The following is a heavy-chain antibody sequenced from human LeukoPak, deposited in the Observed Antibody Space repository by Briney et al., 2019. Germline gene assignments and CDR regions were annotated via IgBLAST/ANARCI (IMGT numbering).Heavy chain of an antibody. V-gene: IGHV3-7*01. Sequence: GGSLRLSCAASGFTFSSYWMSWVRQAPGEGLEWVANIKQDGSEKYYVDSAKGRFIISRDNAKNSLYLQMNSLRAEVTAVYYCAREAYDDFWSGSWRYYYYMDVWGKGTTVTVSS. J-gene: IGHJ6*03. CDR2: IKQDGSEK. CDR1: GFTFSSYW. D-gene: IGHD3-3*01. CDR3: AREAYDDFWSGSWRYYYYMDV.